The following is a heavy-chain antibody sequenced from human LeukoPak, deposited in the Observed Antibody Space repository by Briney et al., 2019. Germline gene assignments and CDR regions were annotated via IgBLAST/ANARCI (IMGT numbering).Heavy chain of an antibody. J-gene: IGHJ3*02. D-gene: IGHD3-10*01. CDR1: GGTFSSYA. CDR3: ARGRRSGSSPGDHDAFDI. V-gene: IGHV1-69*04. Sequence: GASVKVSCKASGGTFSSYAISWVRQAPGQGLEWMGRIIPILGIANYAQKFQGRVTITADKSTSTAYMELSSLRSEDTAVYYCARGRRSGSSPGDHDAFDIWGQGTMVTVSS. CDR2: IIPILGIA.